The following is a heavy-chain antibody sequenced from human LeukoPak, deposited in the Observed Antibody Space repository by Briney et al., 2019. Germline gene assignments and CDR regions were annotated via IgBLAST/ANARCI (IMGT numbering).Heavy chain of an antibody. CDR2: ISWNSGSI. J-gene: IGHJ4*02. CDR1: GFTFDDYA. CDR3: AKGATVDY. V-gene: IGHV3-9*01. D-gene: IGHD1-26*01. Sequence: GRSLRLSCAASGFTFDDYAMHWVRQAPGKGLEWVSGISWNSGSIGYADSVKGRFTISRDNAKNSLYLQMNSLRAEDTALYYCAKGATVDYWGQGTLVTASS.